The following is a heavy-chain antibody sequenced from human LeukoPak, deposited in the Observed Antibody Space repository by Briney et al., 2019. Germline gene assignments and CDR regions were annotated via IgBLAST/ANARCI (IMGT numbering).Heavy chain of an antibody. J-gene: IGHJ4*02. D-gene: IGHD5-12*01. V-gene: IGHV3-23*01. CDR2: ISGSGGST. CDR1: GFTFSSYA. Sequence: GGSLRLSCAASGFTFSSYAMSWVRQAPGKGLEWVSAISGSGGSTYYAESVKGRFPTSRDNSKNTLYLQMNSLRAEDAAVYYCAKDPRAPGIRLYYFDYWGQGTLVTVSS. CDR3: AKDPRAPGIRLYYFDY.